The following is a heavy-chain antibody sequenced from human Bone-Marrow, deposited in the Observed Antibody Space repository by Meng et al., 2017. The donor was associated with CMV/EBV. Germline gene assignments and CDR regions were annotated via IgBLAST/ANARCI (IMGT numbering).Heavy chain of an antibody. D-gene: IGHD3-3*01. J-gene: IGHJ6*02. CDR2: IKQDGSEK. V-gene: IGHV3-7*01. CDR1: GFTFSSYW. CDR3: ARDLLAAFGVVTLYYYYGMDV. Sequence: GGSLRLSCAASGFTFSSYWMSWVRQAPGKGLEWVANIKQDGSEKYYVDSVKGRFTISRDNAKNSLYLQMNSLRAEDTAVYYCARDLLAAFGVVTLYYYYGMDVWGQGTTVTVSS.